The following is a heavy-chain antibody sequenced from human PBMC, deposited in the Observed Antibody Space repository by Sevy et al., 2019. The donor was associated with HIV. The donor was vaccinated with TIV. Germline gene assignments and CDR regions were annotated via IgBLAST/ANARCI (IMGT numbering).Heavy chain of an antibody. J-gene: IGHJ4*02. Sequence: GGSLRLSCAASGFTVSSYYMTWVRQAPGKGLEWVSVIYSDGSTYYTDSVKGRFTISRDNSKNTLYLQMNSLRVEDTAVHYCASPMATAGVGVGYWGQGTLVTVSS. CDR1: GFTVSSYY. D-gene: IGHD6-13*01. V-gene: IGHV3-66*01. CDR2: IYSDGST. CDR3: ASPMATAGVGVGY.